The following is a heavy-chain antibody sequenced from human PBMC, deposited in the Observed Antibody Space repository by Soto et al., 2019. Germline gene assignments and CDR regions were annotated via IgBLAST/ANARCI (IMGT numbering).Heavy chain of an antibody. CDR3: ARASPLWFGELSWFDP. J-gene: IGHJ5*02. CDR1: SGSISSHY. D-gene: IGHD3-10*01. V-gene: IGHV4-59*11. Sequence: AETLSLTCTVSSGSISSHYWSWIRQPPGKGLDWIGYIYYSGITNYNPSLNSRVTVSVDKSKNQFSMKLSSVTAADTAVYYCARASPLWFGELSWFDPWGQGTMVTVS. CDR2: IYYSGIT.